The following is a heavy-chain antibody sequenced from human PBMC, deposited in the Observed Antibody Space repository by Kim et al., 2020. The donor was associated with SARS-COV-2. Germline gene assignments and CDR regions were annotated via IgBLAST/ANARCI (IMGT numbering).Heavy chain of an antibody. D-gene: IGHD6-19*01. CDR2: IIPIFGTT. J-gene: IGHJ3*02. V-gene: IGHV1-69*13. Sequence: SVKVSCKASGGTFSSYAISWVRQAPGQGLEWMGGIIPIFGTTNYAQKFQGRVTITADESTSTAYMELSSLRSEDTAVYYCASGIQWLAPFDIWGQGTMVTVSS. CDR3: ASGIQWLAPFDI. CDR1: GGTFSSYA.